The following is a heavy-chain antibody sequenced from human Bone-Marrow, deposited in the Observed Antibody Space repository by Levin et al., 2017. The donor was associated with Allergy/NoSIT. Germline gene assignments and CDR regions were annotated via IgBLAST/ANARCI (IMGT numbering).Heavy chain of an antibody. J-gene: IGHJ4*02. CDR1: GYTLTELS. Sequence: GASVKVSCKVSGYTLTELSMHWVRQAPGKGLEWMGGFDPEDGETIYAQKFQGRVTMTEDTSTDTAYMELSSLRSEDTAVYYCATVRLAAAGTRPFDYWGQGTLVTVSS. V-gene: IGHV1-24*01. CDR3: ATVRLAAAGTRPFDY. CDR2: FDPEDGET. D-gene: IGHD6-13*01.